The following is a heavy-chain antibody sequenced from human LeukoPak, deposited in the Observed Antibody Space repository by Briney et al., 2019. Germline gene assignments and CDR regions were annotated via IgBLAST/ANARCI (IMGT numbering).Heavy chain of an antibody. Sequence: PSETLSLTCAVYSGSFSGYYWSWIRQPPGEGLEWIGEINHSGSTSHNPSLKSRVTISVDTSKNQFSLKLTSVTAADTALYYCARGDGRDGYKGKLDYWGQGTLVTVSS. CDR3: ARGDGRDGYKGKLDY. CDR1: SGSFSGYY. D-gene: IGHD5-24*01. V-gene: IGHV4-34*01. CDR2: INHSGST. J-gene: IGHJ4*02.